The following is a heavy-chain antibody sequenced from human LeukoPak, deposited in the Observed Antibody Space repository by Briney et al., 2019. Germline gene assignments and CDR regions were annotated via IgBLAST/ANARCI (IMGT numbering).Heavy chain of an antibody. CDR2: IKQDGSEK. CDR3: VRVLRYYDILTGYYNAGFDY. CDR1: GFTFSSYW. D-gene: IGHD3-9*01. J-gene: IGHJ4*02. V-gene: IGHV3-7*03. Sequence: GGSLRLSCAASGFTFSSYWMSWVRQAPGKGLEWVVNIKQDGSEKYYVDSVKGRFTISRDNAKNSLYLQMNSLRAEDTAVYYCVRVLRYYDILTGYYNAGFDYWGQGTLVTVSS.